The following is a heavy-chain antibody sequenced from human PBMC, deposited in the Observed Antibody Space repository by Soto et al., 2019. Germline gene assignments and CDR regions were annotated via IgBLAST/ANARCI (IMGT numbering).Heavy chain of an antibody. CDR1: GRSVSSGSYY. CDR3: ARNQPQRYCSGGTCRPAYGMDV. V-gene: IGHV4-61*01. J-gene: IGHJ6*02. D-gene: IGHD2-15*01. CDR2: IYYSGSP. Sequence: PXETLALTCTVAGRSVSSGSYYWSWIRQPPGKGLEWIGYIYYSGSPNYNPSLKSRVTISVDTSKNQFSLKLSSVTAADTALYYCARNQPQRYCSGGTCRPAYGMDVWGQETTVTVSS.